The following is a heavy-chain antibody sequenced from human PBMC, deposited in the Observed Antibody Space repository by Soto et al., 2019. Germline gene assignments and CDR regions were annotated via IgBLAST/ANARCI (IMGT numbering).Heavy chain of an antibody. J-gene: IGHJ4*02. CDR1: GFTFSNYW. CDR2: IKPDGSSP. Sequence: PGGSLRLSCAASGFTFSNYWMHWVRQAPGKGLVWVSRIKPDGSSPTYVDSVKGRFTISRDNAKNTLYLQMNSLRVEDTAVYYCTTDPVTMIVVVPSSGWGQGTLVTVSS. V-gene: IGHV3-74*03. D-gene: IGHD3-22*01. CDR3: TTDPVTMIVVVPSSG.